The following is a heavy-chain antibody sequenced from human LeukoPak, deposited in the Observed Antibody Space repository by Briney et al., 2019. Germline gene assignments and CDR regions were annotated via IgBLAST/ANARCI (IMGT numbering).Heavy chain of an antibody. CDR2: INHSVGT. V-gene: IGHV4-34*01. CDR1: GFTFSSYA. J-gene: IGHJ4*02. Sequence: PGGSLRLSCAASGFTFSSYAMSWIRQPPGKGLEWIGEINHSVGTNYNPSLKSRVTMSLDTSKNQFSLKLSSVTAADTAVYYCARGHTRITMLRGSRSAYYFDYWGQGTLVTVSS. D-gene: IGHD3-10*01. CDR3: ARGHTRITMLRGSRSAYYFDY.